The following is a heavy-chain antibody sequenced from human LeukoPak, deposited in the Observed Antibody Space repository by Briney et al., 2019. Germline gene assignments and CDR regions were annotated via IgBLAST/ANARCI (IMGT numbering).Heavy chain of an antibody. CDR3: ARVALVSGPSYGSESEAADY. CDR1: GFTFSSYW. D-gene: IGHD3-10*01. Sequence: GGSLRLSCAASGFTFSSYWMSWVHQAPGKGLEWVANIKQDGNEKYYVDSVKGRFTISRDNAKNSLYLQMNSLRAEDTAVYYCARVALVSGPSYGSESEAADYWGQGTLVTVSS. V-gene: IGHV3-7*01. J-gene: IGHJ4*02. CDR2: IKQDGNEK.